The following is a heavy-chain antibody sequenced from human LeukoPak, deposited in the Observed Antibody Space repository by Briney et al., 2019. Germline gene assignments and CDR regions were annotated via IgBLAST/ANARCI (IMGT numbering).Heavy chain of an antibody. V-gene: IGHV5-51*01. CDR1: GYTFTAYW. D-gene: IGHD1-26*01. J-gene: IGHJ4*02. Sequence: GESLKISCEASGYTFTAYWIGWVRQMPGEGLEWVGVIFPGDSNTRYMPPFQGQVTISADKSISTAYLQWSSLKASDTAMYYCARRSGSFQGDYNFDYWGQGTLVTVSS. CDR2: IFPGDSNT. CDR3: ARRSGSFQGDYNFDY.